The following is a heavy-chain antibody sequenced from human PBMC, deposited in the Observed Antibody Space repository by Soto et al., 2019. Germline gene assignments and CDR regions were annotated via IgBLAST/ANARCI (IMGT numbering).Heavy chain of an antibody. V-gene: IGHV4-59*01. J-gene: IGHJ4*02. D-gene: IGHD5-12*01. CDR2: IYYSGST. CDR3: ASGARDGYNYLDY. Sequence: QVQLQESGPGLVKPSETLSLTCTVSGGSMRSYYWSWIRQLPGQGVEWIGYIYYSGSTNYDPSLKSRVNISVDTPKNQFSLKLSSVTAADTAVYYCASGARDGYNYLDYWGQGTLVTVSS. CDR1: GGSMRSYY.